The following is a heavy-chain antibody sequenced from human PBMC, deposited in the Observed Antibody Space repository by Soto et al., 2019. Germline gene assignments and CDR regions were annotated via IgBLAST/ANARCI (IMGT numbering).Heavy chain of an antibody. Sequence: LRLSCAASGFSFGSYALSWVRQAPGKGLEWVSTISGSDGKTFYADSVKGRFSISRDTSQNTLYLQMNSLRADDTAIYYCARWSYLDYWGQGTRVTV. V-gene: IGHV3-23*01. CDR2: ISGSDGKT. CDR1: GFSFGSYA. J-gene: IGHJ4*02. CDR3: ARWSYLDY. D-gene: IGHD3-3*01.